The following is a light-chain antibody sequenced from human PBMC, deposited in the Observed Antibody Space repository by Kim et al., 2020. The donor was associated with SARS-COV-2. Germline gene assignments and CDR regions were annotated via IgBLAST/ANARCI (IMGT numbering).Light chain of an antibody. CDR1: KIGSKS. CDR2: YDS. Sequence: SYELTQPPSVSVAPGKTARITCGGNKIGSKSVHWYQQKPGQAPVLVIYYDSDRPSGIPERFSGSNSGNKATLTISRVEAGDEADYYCQVWDSSSDHVVFGGGTQLTVL. V-gene: IGLV3-21*04. CDR3: QVWDSSSDHVV. J-gene: IGLJ2*01.